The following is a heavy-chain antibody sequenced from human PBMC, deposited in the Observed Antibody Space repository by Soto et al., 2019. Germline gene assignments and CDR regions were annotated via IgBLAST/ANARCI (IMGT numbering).Heavy chain of an antibody. CDR3: ACYYDSSGYPITYNWSEH. J-gene: IGHJ5*02. CDR1: GGTFSSYA. D-gene: IGHD3-22*01. Sequence: ASVKVSCKASGGTFSSYAISWVRQAPGQGLEWMGGIIPIFGTANYAQKFQGRVTITADKSTSTAYMELSSLRSEDTAVYYCACYYDSSGYPITYNWSEHWGQGTMVTVSS. V-gene: IGHV1-69*06. CDR2: IIPIFGTA.